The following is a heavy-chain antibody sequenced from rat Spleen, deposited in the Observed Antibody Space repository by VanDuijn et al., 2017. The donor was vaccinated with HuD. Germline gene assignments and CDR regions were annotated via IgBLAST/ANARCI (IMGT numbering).Heavy chain of an antibody. D-gene: IGHD1-11*01. CDR2: ISPSGRNT. V-gene: IGHV5S23*01. CDR1: GFTFNSYD. J-gene: IGHJ2*01. CDR3: ARADGGYRDYFDY. Sequence: EVQLVESGGGLVQPGRSLKLSCAASGFTFNSYDMAWVRQAPTKGLEWVASISPSGRNTYYRDSVKGRFTVSRDNAKSTLSLQMDSLRSEDTATYYCARADGGYRDYFDYWGQGVMVTVSS.